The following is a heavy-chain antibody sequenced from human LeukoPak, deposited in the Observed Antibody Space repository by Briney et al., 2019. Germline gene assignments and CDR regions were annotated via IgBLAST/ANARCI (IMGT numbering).Heavy chain of an antibody. D-gene: IGHD2-2*01. CDR3: ARDHRGEYCSSTSCYVSVFDP. J-gene: IGHJ5*02. V-gene: IGHV1-2*02. Sequence: GASVKVSCKASGYTFTGYYMHWVRQAPGQGLEWMGWINPNSGGTNYAQKFQGRATMTRDTSISTAYMELSRLRSDDTAVYYCARDHRGEYCSSTSCYVSVFDPWGQGTLVTVSS. CDR1: GYTFTGYY. CDR2: INPNSGGT.